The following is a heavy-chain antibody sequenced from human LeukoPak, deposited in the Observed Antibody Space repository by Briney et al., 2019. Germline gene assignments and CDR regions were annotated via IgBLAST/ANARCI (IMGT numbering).Heavy chain of an antibody. J-gene: IGHJ4*02. CDR2: INTKTGSP. D-gene: IGHD6-25*01. CDR1: GCTFTNYP. V-gene: IGHV7-4-1*02. CDR3: ARGGYSRGQGSPFDY. Sequence: GASVKVSCKASGCTFTNYPMIWVRQAPGQGLEWMGWINTKTGSPTYAQGLTGRFVFSLDTSVSTTYLQINNLQAEDTAMYYCARGGYSRGQGSPFDYWGQGTLVTVSS.